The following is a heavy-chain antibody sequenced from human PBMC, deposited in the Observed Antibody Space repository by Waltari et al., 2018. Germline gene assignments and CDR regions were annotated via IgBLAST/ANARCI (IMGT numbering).Heavy chain of an antibody. V-gene: IGHV3-7*01. D-gene: IGHD1-20*01. J-gene: IGHJ6*02. CDR1: GFTLRTYW. CDR3: ARHNGNYYYAMDV. Sequence: EVQLVESGGGLVQPGGSLRLSCAASGFTLRTYWMTWVRQAPGKGLEWVANINQDGSDKNYVDSVKGRFTISRDNARNSLYLQMNSLRAEDTAVYYCARHNGNYYYAMDVWGQGTTVTVSS. CDR2: INQDGSDK.